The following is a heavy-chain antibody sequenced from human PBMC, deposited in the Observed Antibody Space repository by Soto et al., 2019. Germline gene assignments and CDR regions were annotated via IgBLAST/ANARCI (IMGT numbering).Heavy chain of an antibody. CDR1: GGTFSSYA. V-gene: IGHV1-69*13. J-gene: IGHJ5*01. D-gene: IGHD2-8*02. Sequence: ASLKVPCKTSGGTFSSYAISWVRQAPGQGLGWRGRITPTFRTSNYAPKLQGRGTGTEAESMSTVCRQRSSLRYEETAVYYCARCTGGSGSRDGCKRTFDYWG. CDR2: ITPTFRTS. CDR3: ARCTGGSGSRDGCKRTFDY.